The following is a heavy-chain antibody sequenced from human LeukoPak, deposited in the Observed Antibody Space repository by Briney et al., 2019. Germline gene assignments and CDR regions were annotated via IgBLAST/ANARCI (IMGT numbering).Heavy chain of an antibody. V-gene: IGHV3-23*01. Sequence: GGSLSLSCAASGFTFSSYAMSWVRQAPGRGREGVSAISGSGGSTYYADSVKGRFTISRDNSKNTLYLQMNSLRAEDTAVYYCARDGGKSPPDAFDIWGQGTMVTVSS. CDR3: ARDGGKSPPDAFDI. CDR1: GFTFSSYA. J-gene: IGHJ3*02. D-gene: IGHD4-23*01. CDR2: ISGSGGST.